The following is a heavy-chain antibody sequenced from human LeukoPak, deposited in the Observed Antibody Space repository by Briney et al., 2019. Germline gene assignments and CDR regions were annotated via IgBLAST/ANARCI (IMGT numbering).Heavy chain of an antibody. Sequence: SETLSLTCAVYGGSLSGYYWSWIRQPPGKGLEWIGEINHSGSTNYNPSLKSRVTISVDTSKNQFSLKLSSVTAADTAVYYCARGSYSSSWYGDAFDIWGQGTMVTVSS. CDR2: INHSGST. CDR3: ARGSYSSSWYGDAFDI. D-gene: IGHD6-13*01. CDR1: GGSLSGYY. J-gene: IGHJ3*02. V-gene: IGHV4-34*01.